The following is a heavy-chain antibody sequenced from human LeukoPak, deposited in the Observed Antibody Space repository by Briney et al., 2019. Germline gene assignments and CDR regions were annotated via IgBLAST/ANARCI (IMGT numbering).Heavy chain of an antibody. Sequence: PGGSLRLSCAASGFTFSSYAMHWVRQAPGKGLEWVSGISWNSGSIGYADSVKGRFTISRDNAKNSLYLQMNSLRAEDTAVYYCAKDRVPLAARPLHFDYWGQGTLVTVSS. J-gene: IGHJ4*02. CDR3: AKDRVPLAARPLHFDY. CDR2: ISWNSGSI. D-gene: IGHD6-6*01. V-gene: IGHV3-9*01. CDR1: GFTFSSYA.